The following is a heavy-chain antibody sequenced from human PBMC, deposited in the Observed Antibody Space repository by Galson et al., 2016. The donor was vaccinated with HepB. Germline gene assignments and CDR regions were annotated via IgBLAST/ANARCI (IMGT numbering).Heavy chain of an antibody. CDR1: GFTFSTSY. Sequence: SLRLSCAASGFTFSTSYMHWVRQAPGKGLEWVAIIWSDGSGDYADSVRGRFTISRDSSKSTLYLQINSLRVDDTAVYYCVREGGCDSCQPGGFDSWGQGTLVTVSS. V-gene: IGHV3-33*01. CDR2: IWSDGSG. D-gene: IGHD2-2*01. CDR3: VREGGCDSCQPGGFDS. J-gene: IGHJ5*01.